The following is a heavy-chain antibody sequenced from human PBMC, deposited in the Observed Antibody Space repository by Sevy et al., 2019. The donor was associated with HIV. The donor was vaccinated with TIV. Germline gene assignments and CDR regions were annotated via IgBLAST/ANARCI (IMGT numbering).Heavy chain of an antibody. CDR3: AKIYDY. J-gene: IGHJ4*02. D-gene: IGHD3-3*01. CDR1: GGSISKIGNY. CDR2: IFHTGKT. Sequence: ETLSLTCSVSGGSISKIGNYWGWVRQPPGERLEWIGDIFHTGKTNYNSSLKSRVTISLDTSKNQFSLKLSSVTAADTAVYYCAKIYDYWGPGALVTVSS. V-gene: IGHV4-39*01.